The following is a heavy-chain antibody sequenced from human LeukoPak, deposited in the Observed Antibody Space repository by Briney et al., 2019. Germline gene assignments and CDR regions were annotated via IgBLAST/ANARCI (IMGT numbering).Heavy chain of an antibody. CDR3: AREGYCSTTSCAYAMDV. V-gene: IGHV3-74*01. D-gene: IGHD2-2*01. CDR2: IRGDGTST. J-gene: IGHJ6*02. CDR1: GFTFSSHW. Sequence: GGSLRLSCAVSGFTFSSHWMRWVRQAPGKELVWVSHIRGDGTSTNYADSVKGRFTISRDNAKNSLFLQMNSLRAEDTAFYYCAREGYCSTTSCAYAMDVWGQGTTVTVSS.